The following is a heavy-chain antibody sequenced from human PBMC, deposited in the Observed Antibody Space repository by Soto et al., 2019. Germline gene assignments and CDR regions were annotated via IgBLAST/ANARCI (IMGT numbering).Heavy chain of an antibody. CDR3: AKRIYPGPRVP. CDR2: ITGSGGST. D-gene: IGHD3-3*01. V-gene: IGHV3-23*01. Sequence: EVQVLESGGGLVEPGGSLRLSCAASGFTFSSYAMSWVRQAPGKGLEWVSAITGSGGSTFYADSVKGRCTISRDNSKNTVYLQMNSLRAEDTAVYYGAKRIYPGPRVPWGQGTLVTVSS. J-gene: IGHJ5*02. CDR1: GFTFSSYA.